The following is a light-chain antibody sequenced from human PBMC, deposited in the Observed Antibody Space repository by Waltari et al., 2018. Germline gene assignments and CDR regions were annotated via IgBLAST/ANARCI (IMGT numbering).Light chain of an antibody. CDR3: SSSAGTNNKHVV. J-gene: IGLJ3*02. CDR1: STDGVDYEY. V-gene: IGLV2-8*01. Sequence: QSALTQPPSASGSPGQSVTISCTGPSTDGVDYEYVSWSQQHPGKAPKLLIYEVTRRPPGVPDRFSGSKSGNTASLTVSGLLADDEADYYCSSSAGTNNKHVVFGGGTKLTVL. CDR2: EVT.